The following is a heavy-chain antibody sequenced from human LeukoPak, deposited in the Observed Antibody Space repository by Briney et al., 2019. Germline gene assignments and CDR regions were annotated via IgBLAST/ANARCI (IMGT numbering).Heavy chain of an antibody. CDR2: ISGSGGST. CDR1: GFAFSSYA. D-gene: IGHD7-27*01. V-gene: IGHV3-23*01. CDR3: AKDGGLWVSAHWGDS. J-gene: IGHJ4*02. Sequence: GGSLRLSCAASGFAFSSYAMSWVRQAPGKGLEWVSAISGSGGSTYYADSVKGRFTVSRDDSKNTLYLQMNSLRAEDTAVYYCAKDGGLWVSAHWGDSWGRGTLVTVSS.